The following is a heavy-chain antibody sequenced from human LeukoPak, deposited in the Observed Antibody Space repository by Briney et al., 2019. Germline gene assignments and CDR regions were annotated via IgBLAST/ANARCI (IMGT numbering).Heavy chain of an antibody. CDR1: GGSFSGYY. J-gene: IGHJ5*02. V-gene: IGHV4-34*01. CDR3: ARDSGTTGEVKFDP. CDR2: INHSGST. D-gene: IGHD3-10*01. Sequence: PSETLSLTCAVYGGSFSGYYWSWIRQPPGKGLEWIGEINHSGSTNYNPSLKSRVTISVDTSKNQFSLKLNSLTAADTAVYYCARDSGTTGEVKFDPWGQGTLVTVSS.